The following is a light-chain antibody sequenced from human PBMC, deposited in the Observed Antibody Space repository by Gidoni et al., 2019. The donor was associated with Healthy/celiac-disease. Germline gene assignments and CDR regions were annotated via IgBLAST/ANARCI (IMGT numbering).Light chain of an antibody. Sequence: EIVLTQSPATLSLSPGERATLSCRASQSVSSYLAWYQQKPGQAPRLLIYDASTRATGIPARFSGSGSGTDFTLTISSLEPEDFAAYYCQQRSNWPPLTFGGGTKVEIK. CDR2: DAS. V-gene: IGKV3-11*01. J-gene: IGKJ4*01. CDR1: QSVSSY. CDR3: QQRSNWPPLT.